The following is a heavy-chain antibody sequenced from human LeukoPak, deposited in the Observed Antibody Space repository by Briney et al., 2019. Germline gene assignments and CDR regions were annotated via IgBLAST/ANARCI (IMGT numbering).Heavy chain of an antibody. Sequence: SETLSLTCTVSGGSISSGDYYWSWIRQPPGKGLEWIGYIYYSGSTYYNPSLKSRVTISVDTSKNQFSLKLSSVTAADTAVYYCARQYGDYDPYDYWGQGTLVTVSS. J-gene: IGHJ4*02. CDR2: IYYSGST. CDR3: ARQYGDYDPYDY. CDR1: GGSISSGDYY. D-gene: IGHD4-17*01. V-gene: IGHV4-30-4*01.